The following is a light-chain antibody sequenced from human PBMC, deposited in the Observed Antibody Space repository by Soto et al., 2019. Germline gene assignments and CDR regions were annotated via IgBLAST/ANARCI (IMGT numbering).Light chain of an antibody. Sequence: DVVMTQSPLSLPVTLGRPASISCTSSQSLIHSDGRTYLSWFQQRPGQSPRRLIYEVSSRDSGVPDRFSGSGSGTDFTLKISRVEAEDVGVYYCMQGTHSPWTFGQGTEVEIK. V-gene: IGKV2-30*02. J-gene: IGKJ1*01. CDR1: QSLIHSDGRTY. CDR3: MQGTHSPWT. CDR2: EVS.